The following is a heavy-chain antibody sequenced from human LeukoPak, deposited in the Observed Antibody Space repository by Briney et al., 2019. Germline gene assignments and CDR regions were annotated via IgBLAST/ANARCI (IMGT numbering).Heavy chain of an antibody. D-gene: IGHD3-10*01. CDR1: GYTFTGYY. J-gene: IGHJ4*02. Sequence: GASVKVSCKASGYTFTGYYMHWVRQAPGQGLGWMGGIIPIFGTANYAQKFQGRVTITADESTSTAYMELSSLRSEDTAVYYCAREKDYYGSGSYYIHWGQGTLVTVSS. CDR2: IIPIFGTA. CDR3: AREKDYYGSGSYYIH. V-gene: IGHV1-69*13.